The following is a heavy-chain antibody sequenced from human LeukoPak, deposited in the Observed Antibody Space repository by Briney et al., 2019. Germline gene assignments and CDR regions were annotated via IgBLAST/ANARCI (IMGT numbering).Heavy chain of an antibody. J-gene: IGHJ4*02. CDR3: ASTYYDFWSGYYTAYFDY. V-gene: IGHV4-34*01. CDR2: INHSGST. CDR1: GGSFSGYY. Sequence: PSETLSLTCAVYGGSFSGYYWSWIRQPPGKGLEGIGEINHSGSTNYNPSLKGRVTISVDTSKNQFSLKLSSVTAADTAVYYCASTYYDFWSGYYTAYFDYWGQGTLVTVSS. D-gene: IGHD3-3*01.